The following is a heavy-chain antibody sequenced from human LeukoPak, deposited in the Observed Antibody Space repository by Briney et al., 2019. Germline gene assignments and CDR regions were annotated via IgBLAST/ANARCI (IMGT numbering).Heavy chain of an antibody. V-gene: IGHV1-8*03. J-gene: IGHJ4*02. D-gene: IGHD3-3*01. CDR2: MNPNSGNT. CDR3: ARGSKDDFWSGYYSFDY. CDR1: GYTFTSYD. Sequence: ASVKVSCKASGYTFTSYDINWVRQATGQGLEWMGWMNPNSGNTGYAQEFQGRVTITRNTSISTAYMELSSLRSEDTAVYYCARGSKDDFWSGYYSFDYWGQGTLVTVSS.